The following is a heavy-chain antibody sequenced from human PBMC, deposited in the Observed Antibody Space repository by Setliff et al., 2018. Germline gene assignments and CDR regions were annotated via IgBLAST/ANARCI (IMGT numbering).Heavy chain of an antibody. CDR1: GFTFTTYG. D-gene: IGHD1-26*01. CDR3: AKDSKWELRHFFDY. V-gene: IGHV3-30*02. J-gene: IGHJ4*02. CDR2: VWDDGIDK. Sequence: GGSLRLSCATSGFTFTTYGIHWVRQAPGKGLEWVAFVWDDGIDKYYTDSVKGRFTISKDNSKNTVYLQMNSLRVEDTAVYYCAKDSKWELRHFFDYWGQGTLVTVSS.